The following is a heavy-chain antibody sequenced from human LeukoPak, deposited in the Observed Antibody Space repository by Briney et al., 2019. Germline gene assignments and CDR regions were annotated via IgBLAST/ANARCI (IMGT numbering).Heavy chain of an antibody. CDR3: ARGLYDRPLGDAFDI. CDR2: INWNGGST. CDR1: GFTFSSYA. D-gene: IGHD2-2*02. V-gene: IGHV3-20*04. Sequence: PGGSLRLSCAASGFTFSSYAMTWVRQAPGKGRDWVSGINWNGGSTGYADSVKGRFTISRDNAKNSLYLQMNSLRAEDTALYYCARGLYDRPLGDAFDIWGQGTMVTVSS. J-gene: IGHJ3*02.